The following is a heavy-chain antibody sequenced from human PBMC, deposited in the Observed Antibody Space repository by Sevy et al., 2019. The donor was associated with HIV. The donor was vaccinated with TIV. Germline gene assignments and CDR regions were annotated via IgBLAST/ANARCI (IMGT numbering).Heavy chain of an antibody. V-gene: IGHV1-2*02. D-gene: IGHD3-22*01. CDR2: INPNSGGT. Sequence: ASVKVSCKASGYTFTGYYMHWVRQAPGQGLEWMGWINPNSGGTKYAQKFQGGVTMTRDTPISTAYMELSSLRSDDTAGYYCARPLTYYYDSSGYYFVYWGQGTLVTVSS. CDR1: GYTFTGYY. J-gene: IGHJ4*02. CDR3: ARPLTYYYDSSGYYFVY.